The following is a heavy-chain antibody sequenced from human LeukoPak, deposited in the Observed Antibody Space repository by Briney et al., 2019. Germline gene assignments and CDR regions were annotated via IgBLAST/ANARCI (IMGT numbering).Heavy chain of an antibody. CDR1: GFTFADFT. D-gene: IGHD6-19*01. V-gene: IGHV3-49*01. J-gene: IGHJ4*02. CDR3: TRGSGRYVMVDW. CDR2: IRSNVYGGTT. Sequence: PGGSLRLSCTASGFTFADFTVSWFRQSPRQGLEWVGFIRSNVYGGTTEHTASVEARFTISRDDSNSIAYLQMNSLKTEDTAVYYCTRGSGRYVMVDWWGQGTLVTVSS.